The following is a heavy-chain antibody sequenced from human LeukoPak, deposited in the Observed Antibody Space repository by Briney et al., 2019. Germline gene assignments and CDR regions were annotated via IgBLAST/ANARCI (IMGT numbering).Heavy chain of an antibody. V-gene: IGHV1-2*02. J-gene: IGHJ4*02. CDR1: GYTFTGYY. Sequence: ASVKDSCKASGYTFTGYYMHWVRQAPGQGLEWMGWINPNSGGTNYAQKFQGRVTMTRDTSISTAYMELSRLRSDDTAVYYCARDQVRAYSGSDSAFDYWGQGTVVTVSS. D-gene: IGHD1-26*01. CDR3: ARDQVRAYSGSDSAFDY. CDR2: INPNSGGT.